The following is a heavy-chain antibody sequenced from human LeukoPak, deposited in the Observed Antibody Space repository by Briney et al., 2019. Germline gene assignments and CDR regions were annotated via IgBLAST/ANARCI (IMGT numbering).Heavy chain of an antibody. J-gene: IGHJ4*02. V-gene: IGHV4-59*01. D-gene: IGHD3-10*01. CDR1: GGSISSYY. CDR3: ARVPVRGLPPDY. Sequence: SETLSLTCTVSGGSISSYYWSWIRQPPGKGLEWIGYIYYSGSTNYNPSLKSRVTISVDTSKNQFSLNLSSVTAADTAVYYCARVPVRGLPPDYWGQGTLVTVSS. CDR2: IYYSGST.